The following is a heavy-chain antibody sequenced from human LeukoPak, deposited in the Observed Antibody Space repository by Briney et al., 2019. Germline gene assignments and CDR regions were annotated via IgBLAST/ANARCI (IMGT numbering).Heavy chain of an antibody. J-gene: IGHJ4*02. CDR3: ASAGYSYGGPHY. CDR1: GYTFTGYY. CDR2: TNPNSGST. V-gene: IGHV1-2*06. D-gene: IGHD5-18*01. Sequence: ASVKVSYKASGYTFTGYYMHWVRQAPGQGLEWMGRTNPNSGSTNYAQKLQGRVTMTRDTSISTAYMELSRLRSDDTAVYYCASAGYSYGGPHYWGQGTLVTVSS.